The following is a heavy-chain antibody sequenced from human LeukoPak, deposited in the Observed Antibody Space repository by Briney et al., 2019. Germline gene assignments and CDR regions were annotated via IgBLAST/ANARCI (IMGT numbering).Heavy chain of an antibody. V-gene: IGHV3-53*01. CDR3: AKGRYYYDSSDAFDI. D-gene: IGHD3-22*01. J-gene: IGHJ3*02. Sequence: GGSLRLSCAASGFTVSSNYMSWVRQAPGKGLEWVSVIYSGGSTYYADSVKGRFTISRDSSKNTLYLQMNSLRAEDTAVYYCAKGRYYYDSSDAFDIWGQGTMVTVSS. CDR2: IYSGGST. CDR1: GFTVSSNY.